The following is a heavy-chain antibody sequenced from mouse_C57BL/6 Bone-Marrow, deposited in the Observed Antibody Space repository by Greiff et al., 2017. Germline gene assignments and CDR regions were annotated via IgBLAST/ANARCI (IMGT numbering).Heavy chain of an antibody. J-gene: IGHJ4*01. V-gene: IGHV1-81*01. D-gene: IGHD2-3*01. Sequence: VQLVESGAELVKPGASVKLSCKASGYTFTSYGMSWVKQRPGQSLEWIGEINPSSGGTYYNEKFKGKATLTVDKSYSTAYMELHSLTSEDSAVYSCARSDDPDDYAMDYWGQGTSVTVSS. CDR3: ARSDDPDDYAMDY. CDR2: INPSSGGT. CDR1: GYTFTSYG.